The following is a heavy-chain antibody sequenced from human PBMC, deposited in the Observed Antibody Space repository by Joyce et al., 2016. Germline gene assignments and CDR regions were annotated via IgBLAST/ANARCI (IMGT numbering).Heavy chain of an antibody. D-gene: IGHD3-10*01. V-gene: IGHV1-18*01. J-gene: IGHJ4*02. CDR3: ARGHGDI. Sequence: QVQLVQSGAEAKKPGASVKVSCKASGYTFTSDSISWVRQAPGQGVEWMGWISTYHGNKNYVQKFQGRVTLTTDTSTNTAYMELRGLRSGDSAGYYCARGHGDIWGQGSLVTVSS. CDR1: GYTFTSDS. CDR2: ISTYHGNK.